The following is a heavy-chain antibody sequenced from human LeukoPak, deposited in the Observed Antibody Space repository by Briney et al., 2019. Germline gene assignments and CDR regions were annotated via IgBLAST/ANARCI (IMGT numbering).Heavy chain of an antibody. CDR3: ALDLTPFYDFWSSYYGY. D-gene: IGHD3/OR15-3a*01. Sequence: PSGTLSLTCTLYGGSFSAYYWSWIRQTPGKGLEWIGEINQSGSANHNPSLKSRVTISVDTSKNQFSLEMISVTAADTAVYYCALDLTPFYDFWSSYYGYWAEGSLVTVSS. CDR1: GGSFSAYY. CDR2: INQSGSA. J-gene: IGHJ4*02. V-gene: IGHV4-34*01.